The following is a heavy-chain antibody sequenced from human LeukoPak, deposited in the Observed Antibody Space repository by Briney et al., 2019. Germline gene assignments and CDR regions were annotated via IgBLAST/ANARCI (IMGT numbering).Heavy chain of an antibody. J-gene: IGHJ4*02. CDR2: IYYSGST. CDR1: GGSISSSSYY. Sequence: SETLSLTCTVSGGSISSSSYYWGWIRQPPGKGLEWIGSIYYSGSTYSNPSLKSRVTISVDTSKNQFSLKLSSVTAADTAVYYCARMVVTATTPDYWGQGTLVTVSS. D-gene: IGHD2-21*02. V-gene: IGHV4-39*07. CDR3: ARMVVTATTPDY.